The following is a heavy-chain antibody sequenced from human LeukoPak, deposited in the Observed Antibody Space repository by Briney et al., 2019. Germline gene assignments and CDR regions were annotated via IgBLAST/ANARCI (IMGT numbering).Heavy chain of an antibody. V-gene: IGHV4-4*07. CDR3: ASENYDILTGYQQYYYYMDV. J-gene: IGHJ6*03. CDR2: IYTSGST. Sequence: PSETLSLTCTVSGGSISNKYWSWIRQPAGKGLEWIGRIYTSGSTNYNPSLKSRVTISVDTSKNQFSLKLSSVTAADTAVYYCASENYDILTGYQQYYYYMDVWGKGTTVTISS. CDR1: GGSISNKY. D-gene: IGHD3-9*01.